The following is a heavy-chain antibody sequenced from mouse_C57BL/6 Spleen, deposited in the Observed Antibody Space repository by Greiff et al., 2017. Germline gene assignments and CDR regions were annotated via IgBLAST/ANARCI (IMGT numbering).Heavy chain of an antibody. J-gene: IGHJ4*01. CDR1: GYTFTSYW. V-gene: IGHV1-52*01. D-gene: IGHD2-2*01. Sequence: HVQLQQPGAELVRPGSSVKLSCKASGYTFTSYWMHWVKQRPIQGLEWIGNIDPSDSETHYNQKFKDKATLTVDKSSSTAYMQLSSLTSEDSAVYYCARGGASMVTTGGYAMDYWGQGTSVTVSS. CDR3: ARGGASMVTTGGYAMDY. CDR2: IDPSDSET.